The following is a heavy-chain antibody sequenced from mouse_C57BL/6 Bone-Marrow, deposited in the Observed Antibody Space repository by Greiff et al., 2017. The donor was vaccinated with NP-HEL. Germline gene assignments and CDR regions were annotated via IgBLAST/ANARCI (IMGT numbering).Heavy chain of an antibody. V-gene: IGHV3-6*01. CDR3: AREGGYYGSPFAY. Sequence: EVQLQQSGPGLVKPSQSLSLTCSVTGYSFISGYYWNWIRQFPGNKLEWMAYISYDGSNNYNPSLKNRISITRDISKNQFFLQLTSVTTEDTATYYCAREGGYYGSPFAYWGQGTLVTVSA. CDR1: GYSFISGYY. CDR2: ISYDGSN. D-gene: IGHD1-1*01. J-gene: IGHJ3*01.